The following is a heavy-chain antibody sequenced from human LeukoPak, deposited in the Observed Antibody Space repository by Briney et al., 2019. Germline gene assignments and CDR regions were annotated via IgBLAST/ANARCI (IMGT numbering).Heavy chain of an antibody. Sequence: GASVKVSCKASGGTFSSYAISWVRQAPGQGLEWMGGIIPIFGKANYAQKFQGRVTITADESTSTAYMELSRLRSDDTAVYYCAREDYDFWSGYYTVHYYYYGMDVWGQGTTVTVSS. CDR2: IIPIFGKA. D-gene: IGHD3-3*01. J-gene: IGHJ6*02. CDR3: AREDYDFWSGYYTVHYYYYGMDV. CDR1: GGTFSSYA. V-gene: IGHV1-69*13.